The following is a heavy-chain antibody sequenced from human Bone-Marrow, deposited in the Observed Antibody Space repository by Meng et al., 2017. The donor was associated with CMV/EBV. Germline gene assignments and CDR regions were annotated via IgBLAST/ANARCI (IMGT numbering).Heavy chain of an antibody. CDR1: GFTFSSYA. D-gene: IGHD3-16*01. CDR3: ARVPNVAGTFHFDY. J-gene: IGHJ4*02. CDR2: ISYDGSNK. V-gene: IGHV3-30*04. Sequence: GSLRLSCAASGFTFSSYAMHWVRQAPGKGLEWVAVISYDGSNKYYADSVKGRFTISRDNAKNSLYLQMNGLRAEDTAVYYCARVPNVAGTFHFDYWGQGTLVTVSS.